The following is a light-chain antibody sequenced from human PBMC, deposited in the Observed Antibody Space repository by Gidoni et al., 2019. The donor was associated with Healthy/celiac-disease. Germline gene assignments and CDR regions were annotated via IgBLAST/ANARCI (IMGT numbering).Light chain of an antibody. CDR2: KAS. CDR1: QSISSW. J-gene: IGKJ1*01. CDR3: QQYNSYPWT. Sequence: DIQITQSPSTLSASVGDRVTITCRASQSISSWLAWYQQKTGKAPKLLIYKASSLESGVPSRFSGSGSGTEFTLTISSLQPDDFATYYCQQYNSYPWTFGQXTKVEIK. V-gene: IGKV1-5*03.